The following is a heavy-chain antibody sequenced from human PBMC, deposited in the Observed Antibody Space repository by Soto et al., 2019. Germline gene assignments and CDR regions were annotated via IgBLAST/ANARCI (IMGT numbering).Heavy chain of an antibody. CDR1: GFPFWTYS. CDR2: ISGSGTAT. J-gene: IGHJ4*02. Sequence: EVKLLESGGGLVQPGGSMRLSCEASGFPFWTYSMSWVRQAPRKGLEWVSGISGSGTATYYTDSVKGRFTISRDNAQNSLYLQMDSLRAEDTAMYYCARDLPGYCSTTNCYYYFDFWGQGTLVTVSS. CDR3: ARDLPGYCSTTNCYYYFDF. D-gene: IGHD2-2*01. V-gene: IGHV3-23*01.